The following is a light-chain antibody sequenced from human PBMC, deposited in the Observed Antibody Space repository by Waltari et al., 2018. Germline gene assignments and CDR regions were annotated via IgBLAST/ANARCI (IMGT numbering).Light chain of an antibody. CDR3: MQGTQWPPSLT. Sequence: DVVLTQSPPSLPVTLGQPASISCKSSQSLVSSDGNTFLNWFLQRPGQSPRRPIYKVSNRDSGVPDRFSGSGSGTDFTLKISRVEAEDVGIYYCMQGTQWPPSLTFGGGTKVEIK. CDR1: QSLVSSDGNTF. V-gene: IGKV2-30*01. J-gene: IGKJ4*01. CDR2: KVS.